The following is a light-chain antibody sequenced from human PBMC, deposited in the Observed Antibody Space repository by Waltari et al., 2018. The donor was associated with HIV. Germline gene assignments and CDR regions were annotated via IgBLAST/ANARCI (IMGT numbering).Light chain of an antibody. V-gene: IGKV3-15*01. CDR3: QQYSNWPPGRYT. CDR1: QSVSSN. J-gene: IGKJ2*01. CDR2: GAS. Sequence: EIVMTQSPATLSVSPGERATLSCRASQSVSSNLAWYQQKPGQAPRLLIYGASTRATGIPARFSGSGSGTEFALTISSLQSEDFAVYYCQQYSNWPPGRYTFGQGTKLEIK.